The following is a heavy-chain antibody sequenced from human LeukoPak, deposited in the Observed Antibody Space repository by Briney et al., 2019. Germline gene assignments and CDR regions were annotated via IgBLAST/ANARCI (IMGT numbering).Heavy chain of an antibody. Sequence: GASVKVSCKASGYRFTSYGISWVRQAPGQGLEWMGWISGYNGNTNYEQKIRGRVTMTTDTSTSTAYVELRSLRSDDTAVYYCARASRVYYDSSGYYPKDDAFDIWGQGTMVTVSA. CDR2: ISGYNGNT. V-gene: IGHV1-18*01. D-gene: IGHD3-22*01. J-gene: IGHJ3*02. CDR3: ARASRVYYDSSGYYPKDDAFDI. CDR1: GYRFTSYG.